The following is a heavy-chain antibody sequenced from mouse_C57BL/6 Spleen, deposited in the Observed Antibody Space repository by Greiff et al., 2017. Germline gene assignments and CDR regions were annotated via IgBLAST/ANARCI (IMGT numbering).Heavy chain of an antibody. CDR1: GYAFSSSW. CDR3: ARGGYSNYFDY. Sequence: VKPGASVKISCKASGYAFSSSWMNWVKQRPGKGLEWIGRIYPGDGDTNYNGKFKGKATLTADKSSSTAYMQLSGLTSEDSAVYFCARGGYSNYFDYWGQGTTLTVSS. D-gene: IGHD2-5*01. V-gene: IGHV1-82*01. J-gene: IGHJ2*01. CDR2: IYPGDGDT.